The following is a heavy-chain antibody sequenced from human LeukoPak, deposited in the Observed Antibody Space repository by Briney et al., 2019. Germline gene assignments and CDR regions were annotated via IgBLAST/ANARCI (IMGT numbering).Heavy chain of an antibody. CDR1: GYTFTSYD. D-gene: IGHD1-26*01. Sequence: ASVTVSFKASGYTFTSYDINWVRQATGQGLEWMGWMNPNSGNTGYAQKFQGRVTMTRNTSISTAYMELSSLRSEDTAVYYCARGRRIVGATDQYYFDYWGQGTLVTVSS. V-gene: IGHV1-8*01. CDR2: MNPNSGNT. CDR3: ARGRRIVGATDQYYFDY. J-gene: IGHJ4*02.